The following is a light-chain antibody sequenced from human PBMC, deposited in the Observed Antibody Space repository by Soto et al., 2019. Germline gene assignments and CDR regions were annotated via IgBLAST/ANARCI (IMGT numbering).Light chain of an antibody. J-gene: IGLJ3*02. V-gene: IGLV2-14*03. Sequence: QSVLTQPASVSGSPGQSITISCTGTSSDVGAYNYVSWYQQYPGKAPKLMIYDVSNRPSGVSIRFSGSKSGNTASLTISGLQAEDEAHYYCSSYTTGSTRVFGGGTQLTVL. CDR2: DVS. CDR1: SSDVGAYNY. CDR3: SSYTTGSTRV.